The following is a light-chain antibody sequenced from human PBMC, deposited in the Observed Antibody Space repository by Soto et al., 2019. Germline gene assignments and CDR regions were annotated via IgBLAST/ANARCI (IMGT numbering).Light chain of an antibody. CDR2: GAS. CDR3: QQYKNWPLT. V-gene: IGKV3-15*01. CDR1: QSVTNN. Sequence: EIVMTQSPATLSVSPGERATLACRASQSVTNNFAWYQQKPGQAPSPLIYGASTRATGIPARFSGSGSGTEFTLSISSLQSEDFAGYYCQQYKNWPLTFGGGTKVEIK. J-gene: IGKJ4*01.